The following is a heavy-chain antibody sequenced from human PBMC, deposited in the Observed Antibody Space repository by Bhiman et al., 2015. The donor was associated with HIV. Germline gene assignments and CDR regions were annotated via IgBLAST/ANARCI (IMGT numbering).Heavy chain of an antibody. CDR3: AKGLGIVATAYFDS. D-gene: IGHD5-12*01. V-gene: IGHV3-9*01. J-gene: IGHJ4*02. Sequence: EVQLVESGGGLVQPGRSLRLSCAVSGFTFDDYAMHWVRQAPGKGLEWVSGISWNSGGIDYADSVKGRFTISRDNAKNSLYLQMNSLRAEDTAFYYCAKGLGIVATAYFDSWARERWSPSPQ. CDR2: ISWNSGGI. CDR1: GFTFDDYA.